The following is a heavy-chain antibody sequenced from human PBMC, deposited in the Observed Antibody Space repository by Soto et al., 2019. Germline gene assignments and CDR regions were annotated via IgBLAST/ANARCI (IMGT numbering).Heavy chain of an antibody. CDR1: GFTFGDYA. J-gene: IGHJ1*01. D-gene: IGHD3-22*01. Sequence: PGGSLRLSCTASGFTFGDYAMSWVRQAPGKGLEWVGFIRSKAYGGTTEYAASVKGRFTISRDDSKSIAYLQMNSLKTEDTAVYYCTMYDSSGYYPEYFQHWGQGTLVNVAS. CDR3: TMYDSSGYYPEYFQH. CDR2: IRSKAYGGTT. V-gene: IGHV3-49*04.